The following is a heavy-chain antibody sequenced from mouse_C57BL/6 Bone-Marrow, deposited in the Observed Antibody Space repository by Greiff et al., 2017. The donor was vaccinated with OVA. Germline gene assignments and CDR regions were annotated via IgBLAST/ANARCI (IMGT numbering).Heavy chain of an antibody. V-gene: IGHV1-5*01. Sequence: VQLKESGTVLARPGASVKMSCKTSGYTFISYWMHWVKQRPGQGLEWIGAIYPGNSNTSYNQKFKGKAKLTAVTSASTAYMELSSLTNEDSAVYYCTRGITTVVPYYFDYWGQGTTLTVSS. J-gene: IGHJ2*01. CDR3: TRGITTVVPYYFDY. D-gene: IGHD1-1*01. CDR2: IYPGNSNT. CDR1: GYTFISYW.